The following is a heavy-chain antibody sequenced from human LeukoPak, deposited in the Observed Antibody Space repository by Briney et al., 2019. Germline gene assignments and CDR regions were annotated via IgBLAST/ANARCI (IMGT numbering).Heavy chain of an antibody. Sequence: SETLSLTCAVYGGSFSGYYWSWIRQPPGKGREWIGEINHSGSTNYNPSLKSRVTISVDTSKNQFSLKLSSVTAADTAVYYCARGGPPRGFDYWGQGTLVTVSS. CDR1: GGSFSGYY. V-gene: IGHV4-34*01. D-gene: IGHD3-10*01. J-gene: IGHJ4*02. CDR3: ARGGPPRGFDY. CDR2: INHSGST.